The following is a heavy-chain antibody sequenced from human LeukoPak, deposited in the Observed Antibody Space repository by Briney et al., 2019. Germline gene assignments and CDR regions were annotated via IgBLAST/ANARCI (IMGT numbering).Heavy chain of an antibody. CDR3: ARSPWNSYDY. CDR2: IYPGDSDT. J-gene: IGHJ4*02. CDR1: RYIFINYW. V-gene: IGHV5-51*01. Sequence: NHGESLKISCKASRYIFINYWIGWVRQMPGKGLEWMGLIYPGDSDTRYSPSFQGQITISVDKSISTAYLQWNSLKASDTAMYYCARSPWNSYDYWGQGTLVTVSS.